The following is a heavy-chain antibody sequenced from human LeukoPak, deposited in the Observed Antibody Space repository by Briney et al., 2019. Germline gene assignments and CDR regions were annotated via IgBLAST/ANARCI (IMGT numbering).Heavy chain of an antibody. V-gene: IGHV3-23*01. Sequence: PGGSLRLSCAASGFDFSTYAMSWVRQAPGKGLEWVSGIGGGDTHYADSVKGRFTISRDNSKSTVELHMSSLRDEDTAVYYCAKDGQSFNSMWDYLDSWGRGTLVTVSS. J-gene: IGHJ4*02. CDR2: IGGGDT. CDR1: GFDFSTYA. D-gene: IGHD1-26*01. CDR3: AKDGQSFNSMWDYLDS.